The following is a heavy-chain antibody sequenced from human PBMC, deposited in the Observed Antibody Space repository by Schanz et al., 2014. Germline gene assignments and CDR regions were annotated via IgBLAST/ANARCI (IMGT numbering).Heavy chain of an antibody. CDR2: ISFDGRNT. V-gene: IGHV3-30*03. D-gene: IGHD6-13*01. J-gene: IGHJ4*02. Sequence: QVQLVESGGGLVKPGGSLRLSCAASGITLSGYGLHWVRQAPGKGLEWVGFISFDGRNTGYAHSVKGRFTISRDNAKNSLYLQMNSLRAEDTALYYCARDSGSSSWYPSDYWGQGTLVTVSS. CDR3: ARDSGSSSWYPSDY. CDR1: GITLSGYG.